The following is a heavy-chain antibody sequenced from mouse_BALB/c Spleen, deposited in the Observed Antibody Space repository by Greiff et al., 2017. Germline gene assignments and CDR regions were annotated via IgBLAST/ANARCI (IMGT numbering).Heavy chain of an antibody. CDR2: INPNNGGT. D-gene: IGHD2-14*01. Sequence: EVQLQQSGPELVKPGASVKIPCKASGYTFTDYNMDWVKQIHGKSLEWIGDINPNNGGTIYNQKFKGKATLTVDKSSSTAYMELRSLTSEDTAVYYCARGGYYRYGAWFAYWGQGTLVTVSA. J-gene: IGHJ3*01. CDR1: GYTFTDYN. CDR3: ARGGYYRYGAWFAY. V-gene: IGHV1-18*01.